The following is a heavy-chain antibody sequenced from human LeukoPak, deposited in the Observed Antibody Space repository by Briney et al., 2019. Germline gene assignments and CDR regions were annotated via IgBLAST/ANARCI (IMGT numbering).Heavy chain of an antibody. V-gene: IGHV1-46*01. CDR1: GDTFTTSH. CDR3: VRNLMQFTGLAY. CDR2: INLIGGRT. Sequence: GASGQLSYKASGDTFTTSHMHWVRQAPGKGGEGMGQINLIGGRTKYEQQLRVRGPITRDLAQNTVYVELSSLTPENPAVYYCVRNLMQFTGLAYCGEGALVTVSS. J-gene: IGHJ4*02. D-gene: IGHD2-8*02.